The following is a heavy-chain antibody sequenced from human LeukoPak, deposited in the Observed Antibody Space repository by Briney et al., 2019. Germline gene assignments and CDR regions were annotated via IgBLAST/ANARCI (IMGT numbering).Heavy chain of an antibody. Sequence: GGSLRLSCAASGFTFSSYRMKWGRQAPGRGVEMVSSISSSSSYIYYADSVKGRLTISRDTAKNSLYLQMNSLRAEDTAVYYCASSYYYGSGSTRLGYWGQGTLVTVSS. CDR3: ASSYYYGSGSTRLGY. J-gene: IGHJ4*02. CDR2: ISSSSSYI. V-gene: IGHV3-21*01. CDR1: GFTFSSYR. D-gene: IGHD3-10*01.